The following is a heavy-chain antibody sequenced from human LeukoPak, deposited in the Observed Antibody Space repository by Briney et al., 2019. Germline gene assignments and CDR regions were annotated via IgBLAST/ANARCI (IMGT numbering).Heavy chain of an antibody. CDR3: ARDRGGSTFARWFDP. D-gene: IGHD2-2*01. V-gene: IGHV4-30-2*01. Sequence: PSETLSLTCAVSGGSISSGGYSWSWIRQPPGKGLEWIGYIYHSGSTYYNPSLKSRVTISVDRSKNQFSLKLSSVTAADTAVYYCARDRGGSTFARWFDPWGQGTLVTVSS. CDR2: IYHSGST. J-gene: IGHJ5*02. CDR1: GGSISSGGYS.